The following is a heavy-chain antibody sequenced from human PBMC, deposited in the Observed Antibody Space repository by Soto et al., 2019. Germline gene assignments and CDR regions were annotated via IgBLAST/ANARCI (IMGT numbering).Heavy chain of an antibody. CDR2: IYPSDSDT. CDR3: ARPPTSSSPFGS. CDR1: GFVFTSYW. Sequence: PGESLTVFCKGVGFVFTSYWIGWVRQMPGKGLEWMGIIYPSDSDTRYSPSFQGQVTISADKSISTAYLQWSSLKASDTAMYYCARPPTSSSPFGSWGEGTLVTVS. V-gene: IGHV5-51*01. D-gene: IGHD6-6*01. J-gene: IGHJ4*02.